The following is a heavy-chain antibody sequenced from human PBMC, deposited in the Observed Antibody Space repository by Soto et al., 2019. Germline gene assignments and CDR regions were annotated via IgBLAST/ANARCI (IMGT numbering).Heavy chain of an antibody. CDR2: IWYDGSNK. Sequence: PGGSLRLSCAASGFTFSSYGMHWVRQAPGKGLEWVAVIWYDGSNKYYADSVKGRFTISRDNSKNTLYLQMNSLRVEDTAVYYCARDVRRYDFWSGYAAEYYFDYWGQGTLVTVSS. J-gene: IGHJ4*02. D-gene: IGHD3-3*01. V-gene: IGHV3-33*01. CDR3: ARDVRRYDFWSGYAAEYYFDY. CDR1: GFTFSSYG.